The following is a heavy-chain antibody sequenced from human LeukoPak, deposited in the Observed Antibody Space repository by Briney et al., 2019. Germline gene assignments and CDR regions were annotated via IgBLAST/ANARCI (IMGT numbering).Heavy chain of an antibody. V-gene: IGHV5-51*01. J-gene: IGHJ4*02. CDR2: IYPGDSDT. D-gene: IGHD5-18*01. Sequence: GESLKISCKGSGYSFTNYWIAWVRQMPGKGLECMGLIYPGDSDTRYSPSFQGQVTISADKSISTAYLQWSSLKTSDTAMYYCATTDISMATDFDHWGQGTLVTVSS. CDR3: ATTDISMATDFDH. CDR1: GYSFTNYW.